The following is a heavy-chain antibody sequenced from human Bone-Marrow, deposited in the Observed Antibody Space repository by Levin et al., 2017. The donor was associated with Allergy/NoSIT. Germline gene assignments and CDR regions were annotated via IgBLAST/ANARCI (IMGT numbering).Heavy chain of an antibody. CDR3: AGGYYYESTGYFGQYAMDV. CDR1: GVSFSNYY. Sequence: SGGSLRLSCAGSGVSFSNYYMTWIRQVPGKGLEWVSYISGSDSTIYYADSVKGRFTISRDNAKKSVYLQMDSLRVEDTAVYYCAGGYYYESTGYFGQYAMDVWGQGTTVTVSS. D-gene: IGHD3-22*01. V-gene: IGHV3-11*01. J-gene: IGHJ6*02. CDR2: ISGSDSTI.